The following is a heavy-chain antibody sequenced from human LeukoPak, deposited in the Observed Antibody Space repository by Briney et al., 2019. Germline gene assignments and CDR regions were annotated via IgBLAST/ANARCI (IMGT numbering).Heavy chain of an antibody. J-gene: IGHJ4*02. D-gene: IGHD2-2*01. V-gene: IGHV1-18*01. CDR3: ARADIVVVPAAPHFDY. CDR1: GYTFTSYG. Sequence: ASVKVSRKASGYTFTSYGISWVRQAPGQGLEWMGWISAYNGNTNYAQKLQGRVTMTTDTSTSTAYMELRSLRSDDTAVYYCARADIVVVPAAPHFDYWGQGTLVTVSS. CDR2: ISAYNGNT.